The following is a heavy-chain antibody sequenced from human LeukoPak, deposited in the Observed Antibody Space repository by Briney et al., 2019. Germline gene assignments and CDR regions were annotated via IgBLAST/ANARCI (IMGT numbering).Heavy chain of an antibody. CDR2: IRYDGSNK. D-gene: IGHD3-3*01. CDR3: AREVAIFGFDAFDI. Sequence: PGGSLRLSCAASGFTFSSYGMHWVRQAPGKGLEWVAFIRYDGSNKYYADSAKGRFTISRDNSKNTLYLQMNSLRAEDTAVYYCAREVAIFGFDAFDIWGQGTMVTVSS. CDR1: GFTFSSYG. V-gene: IGHV3-30*02. J-gene: IGHJ3*02.